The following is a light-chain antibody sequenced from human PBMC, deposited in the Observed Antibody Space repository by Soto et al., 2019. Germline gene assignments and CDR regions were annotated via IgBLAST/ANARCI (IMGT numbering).Light chain of an antibody. J-gene: IGKJ2*01. Sequence: EIVLTQSPGTLSLSPGERATLSCRASRSVSDNYLAWDQQKPGQAPRLLIYGASTRATGVPDRFSGSGSGTGFTLTISRLEPQDFALYYCQQYVTSPYTFGQGTKLEI. CDR3: QQYVTSPYT. CDR1: RSVSDNY. V-gene: IGKV3-20*01. CDR2: GAS.